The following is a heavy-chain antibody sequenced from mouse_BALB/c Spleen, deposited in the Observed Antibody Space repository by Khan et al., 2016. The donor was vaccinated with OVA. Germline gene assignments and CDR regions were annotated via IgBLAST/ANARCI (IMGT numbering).Heavy chain of an antibody. Sequence: QIQLVQPGPEVKKPGETVKISCKAFGYSFTNYGMNWVRQAPGKGLKWMGWINTYTGEPTYADDFKGRFAFSLETSASTAYLQINNLKNEDTATYFGASGDYWCFDVWGAGTTVTVSS. J-gene: IGHJ1*01. CDR2: INTYTGEP. V-gene: IGHV9-3-1*01. CDR3: ASGDYWCFDV. CDR1: GYSFTNYG. D-gene: IGHD2-13*01.